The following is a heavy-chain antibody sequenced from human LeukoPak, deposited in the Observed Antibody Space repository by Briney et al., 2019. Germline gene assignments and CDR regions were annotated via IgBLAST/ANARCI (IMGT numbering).Heavy chain of an antibody. Sequence: PGGSLRLSCAASGFTFSSYWMSWVRQAPGKGLEWVANIKQDGSEKYYVDSVKGRFTISRDNAKNSLYLQMNSLRAEDTAVYYCARDSPGYSIYYFDYWGQGTLVTVSS. CDR2: IKQDGSEK. CDR3: ARDSPGYSIYYFDY. J-gene: IGHJ4*02. D-gene: IGHD6-13*01. V-gene: IGHV3-7*01. CDR1: GFTFSSYW.